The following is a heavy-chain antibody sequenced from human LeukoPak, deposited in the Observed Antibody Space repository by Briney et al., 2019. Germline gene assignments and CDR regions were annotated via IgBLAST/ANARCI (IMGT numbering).Heavy chain of an antibody. D-gene: IGHD3-16*01. V-gene: IGHV1-2*02. CDR2: INPNSGGT. Sequence: ASVKVSCKASGYTFTGYYMHWVRQAPGQGLEWMGWINPNSGGTNYAQKFQGRVTMTRDTSITTAYMELSSLRSDDTAVYYCARLYGGPQAPDYWGQGTLVTVSS. CDR1: GYTFTGYY. J-gene: IGHJ4*02. CDR3: ARLYGGPQAPDY.